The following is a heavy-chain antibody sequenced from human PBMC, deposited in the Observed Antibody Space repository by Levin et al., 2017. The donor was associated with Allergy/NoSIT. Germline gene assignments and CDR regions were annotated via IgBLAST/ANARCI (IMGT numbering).Heavy chain of an antibody. CDR3: AKDHVVVTRSGAFDI. Sequence: SCAASGFTFDDYAMHWVRQAPGKGLEWVSGISWNSGSIGYADSVKGRFTISRDNAKNSLYLQMNSLRAEDTALYYCAKDHVVVTRSGAFDIWGQGTMVTVSS. D-gene: IGHD2-21*02. V-gene: IGHV3-9*01. CDR2: ISWNSGSI. CDR1: GFTFDDYA. J-gene: IGHJ3*02.